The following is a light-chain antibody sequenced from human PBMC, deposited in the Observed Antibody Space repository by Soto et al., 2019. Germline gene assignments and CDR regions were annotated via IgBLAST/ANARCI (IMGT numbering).Light chain of an antibody. CDR2: ATS. V-gene: IGKV3-20*01. J-gene: IGKJ1*01. CDR1: QTVNSDY. CDR3: HQFGYSPRT. Sequence: PGETATLSCRASQTVNSDYLAWLQQRPGQAPRLLIFATSRRATDIPDRFSGSGSGTDFTLAIRRLEPEDFAVYYCHQFGYSPRTFGQGTKVE.